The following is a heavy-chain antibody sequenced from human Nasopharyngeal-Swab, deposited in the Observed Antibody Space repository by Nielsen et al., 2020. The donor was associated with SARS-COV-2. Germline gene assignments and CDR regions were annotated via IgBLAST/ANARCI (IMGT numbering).Heavy chain of an antibody. V-gene: IGHV3-13*04. CDR3: ARGSSWYSSYYGMDV. Sequence: LSLTCAASGFTFSSYDMHWVRQATGKGLEWVSAIGTAGDTYYPGSVKGRFTISRENAKNSLYLQMNSLRAGDTAVYYCARGSSWYSSYYGMDVWGQGTTVTVSS. J-gene: IGHJ6*02. CDR1: GFTFSSYD. D-gene: IGHD6-13*01. CDR2: IGTAGDT.